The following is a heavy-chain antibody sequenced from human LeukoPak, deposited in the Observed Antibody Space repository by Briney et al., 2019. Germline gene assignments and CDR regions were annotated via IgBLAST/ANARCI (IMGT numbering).Heavy chain of an antibody. CDR3: ARGSGGTYHSGKHY. CDR1: GGTFSSYA. CDR2: TIPIFGTA. V-gene: IGHV1-69*13. J-gene: IGHJ4*02. Sequence: GASVKVSCKASGGTFSSYAISWVRQAPGQGLEWMGGTIPIFGTANYAQKFQGRVTITADESTNTAYMELSSLRSEDTAVYYCARGSGGTYHSGKHYWGQGTLVTVSS. D-gene: IGHD1-26*01.